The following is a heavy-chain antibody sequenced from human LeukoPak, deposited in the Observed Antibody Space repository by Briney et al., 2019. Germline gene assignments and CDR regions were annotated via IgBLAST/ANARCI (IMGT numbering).Heavy chain of an antibody. CDR1: GYTFTSYG. Sequence: GASVKVSCKASGYTFTSYGISWVRQAPGQGLEWMGWISAYNGNTNYAQKLQGRVTMTTDTSTSTAYMELRSLRSEDTAVYYCAREGSPYDILTGYPTSLNYYYYYMDVWGKGTTVTISS. D-gene: IGHD3-9*01. CDR2: ISAYNGNT. V-gene: IGHV1-18*01. CDR3: AREGSPYDILTGYPTSLNYYYYYMDV. J-gene: IGHJ6*03.